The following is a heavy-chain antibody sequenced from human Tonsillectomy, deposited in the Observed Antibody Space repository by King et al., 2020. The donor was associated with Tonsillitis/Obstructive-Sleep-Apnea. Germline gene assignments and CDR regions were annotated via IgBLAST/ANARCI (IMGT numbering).Heavy chain of an antibody. CDR3: ARDDVVGRYIDS. V-gene: IGHV1-46*01. J-gene: IGHJ4*02. Sequence: QLVQSGAEVKTPGASVRVSCKASGYTFTKYYIHWVRQASGQGLEWMGIINPSSGVTTYAQKFQGRVTMTSDTSANTVYLELSSLRSEDTAVYYCARDDVVGRYIDSWGQGTLVTVSS. D-gene: IGHD1-14*01. CDR2: INPSSGVT. CDR1: GYTFTKYY.